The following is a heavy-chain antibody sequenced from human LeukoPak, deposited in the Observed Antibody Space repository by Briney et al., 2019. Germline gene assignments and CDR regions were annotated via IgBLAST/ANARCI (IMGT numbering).Heavy chain of an antibody. D-gene: IGHD3-22*01. CDR1: GFTFSDYY. Sequence: GGSLRLSCAASGFTFSDYYMSWSRQATGKGLQWISYISSSGSPIYYADSVKGRFTISRDNSKNTLYLQMNSLRAEDTAVYYCAKDHYYDSSGYYYYYYMDVWGKGTTVTISS. CDR3: AKDHYYDSSGYYYYYYMDV. J-gene: IGHJ6*03. V-gene: IGHV3-11*04. CDR2: ISSSGSPI.